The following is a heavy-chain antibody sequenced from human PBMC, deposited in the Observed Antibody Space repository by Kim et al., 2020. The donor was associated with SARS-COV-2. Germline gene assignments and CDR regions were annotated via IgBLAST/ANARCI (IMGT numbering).Heavy chain of an antibody. Sequence: DSVKGRFTISRDNAKNSLYLQMTSLRAEDTALYYCAKDIGGGYFGYFGYWGQGTLVTVSS. D-gene: IGHD1-26*01. J-gene: IGHJ4*02. V-gene: IGHV3-9*01. CDR3: AKDIGGGYFGYFGY.